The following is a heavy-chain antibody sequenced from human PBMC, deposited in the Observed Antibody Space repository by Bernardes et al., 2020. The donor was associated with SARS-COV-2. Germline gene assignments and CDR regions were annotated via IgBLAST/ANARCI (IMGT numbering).Heavy chain of an antibody. V-gene: IGHV3-33*06. CDR3: AKRRVEWELLHYFDS. CDR2: IWYDGSNK. J-gene: IGHJ4*02. D-gene: IGHD1-26*01. CDR1: GFTFSSYG. Sequence: SLRLSCAASGFTFSSYGMHWVRQAPGKGLEWVAVIWYDGSNKYYADSVKGRFTISRDNSKDRLYLQMNSLRAEDTAVYFCAKRRVEWELLHYFDSWGQGTLVTVSS.